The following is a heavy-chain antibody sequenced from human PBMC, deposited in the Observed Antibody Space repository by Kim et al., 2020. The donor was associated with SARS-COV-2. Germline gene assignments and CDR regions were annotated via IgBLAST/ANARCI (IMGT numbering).Heavy chain of an antibody. J-gene: IGHJ4*02. CDR1: GFTFNSFA. D-gene: IGHD3-3*01. V-gene: IGHV3-64D*09. CDR2: ISSDGGRT. CDR3: VKDRVGRIYGVISTIDD. Sequence: GGSLRLSCSASGFTFNSFAMHWVRQAPGKGMDYVSAISSDGGRTYYADSMRGRFTISRDNFKNTLYLQMSSLRPEDTAVYYCVKDRVGRIYGVISTIDDWGQGSPVSVSS.